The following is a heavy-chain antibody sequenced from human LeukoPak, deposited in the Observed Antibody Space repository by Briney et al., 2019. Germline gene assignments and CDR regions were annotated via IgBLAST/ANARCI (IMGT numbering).Heavy chain of an antibody. V-gene: IGHV3-66*01. CDR2: ISSAGTT. CDR1: GFTVSSSY. Sequence: GGSLRLSCAASGFTVSSSYMSWVRQAPGKGLEWVSIISSAGTTYYADSVKGRFTISRDSSKNTVYLQVNSLRDEDTAVYYCARDLEAANAYYFDYWGQGTMVTVSS. J-gene: IGHJ4*02. CDR3: ARDLEAANAYYFDY. D-gene: IGHD6-13*01.